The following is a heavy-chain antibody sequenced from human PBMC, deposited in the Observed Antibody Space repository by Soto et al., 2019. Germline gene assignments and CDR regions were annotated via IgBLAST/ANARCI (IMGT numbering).Heavy chain of an antibody. J-gene: IGHJ5*02. CDR3: ARKYGDYDLWWFDP. CDR1: GGSFSGYY. V-gene: IGHV4-34*01. Sequence: SSETLSLTCAVYGGSFSGYYWSWIRQPPGKGLEWIGEINHSGSTNYNPSLKSRVTISVDTSKNQFSLKLSSVTAADTAVYYCARKYGDYDLWWFDPWGQGTLVTVSS. D-gene: IGHD4-17*01. CDR2: INHSGST.